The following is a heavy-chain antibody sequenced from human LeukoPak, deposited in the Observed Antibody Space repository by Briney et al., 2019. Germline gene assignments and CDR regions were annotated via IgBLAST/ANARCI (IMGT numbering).Heavy chain of an antibody. CDR3: ARDAGTWGYGYNFDC. CDR1: GFTFSSYG. Sequence: GGSLRLSCAASGFTFSSYGMHWVRQAPGKGLEWVAVMSFDGSNTHYADSVKGRFTVSRDNSKNTLYLQMTSLRADDTAVYYCARDAGTWGYGYNFDCWGRGTLVTVSS. J-gene: IGHJ4*02. CDR2: MSFDGSNT. V-gene: IGHV3-30*03. D-gene: IGHD1-1*01.